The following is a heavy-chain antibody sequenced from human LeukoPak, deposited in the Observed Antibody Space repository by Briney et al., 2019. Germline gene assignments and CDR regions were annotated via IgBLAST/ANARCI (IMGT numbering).Heavy chain of an antibody. V-gene: IGHV3-21*01. Sequence: PGRSLRLSCAASGFTFSSYSMNWVRQAPGKGLEWVSSISSSSSYIYYADSVKGRFTISRDNAKNSLYLQMNSLRAEDTAVYYCARGVSGSYIFGYYYYYMDVWGKGTTVTISS. CDR2: ISSSSSYI. CDR3: ARGVSGSYIFGYYYYYMDV. CDR1: GFTFSSYS. J-gene: IGHJ6*03. D-gene: IGHD3-10*01.